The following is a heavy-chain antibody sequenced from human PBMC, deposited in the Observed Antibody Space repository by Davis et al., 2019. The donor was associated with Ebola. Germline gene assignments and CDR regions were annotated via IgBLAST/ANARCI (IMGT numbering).Heavy chain of an antibody. D-gene: IGHD3-3*01. J-gene: IGHJ5*02. V-gene: IGHV1-18*01. Sequence: AASVKVSCKASGYTFTSYGISWVRQAPGQGLEWMGWISAYNGNTNYAQKLQGRVTITTDTSTYTAYMELRSLRSDDTAVYYCARVRSEYYDFWSGYDSFDPWGQGTLVTVSS. CDR2: ISAYNGNT. CDR3: ARVRSEYYDFWSGYDSFDP. CDR1: GYTFTSYG.